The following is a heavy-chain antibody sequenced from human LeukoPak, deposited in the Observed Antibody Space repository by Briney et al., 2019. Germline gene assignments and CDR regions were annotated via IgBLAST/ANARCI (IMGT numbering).Heavy chain of an antibody. D-gene: IGHD3-10*01. V-gene: IGHV1-2*02. CDR1: GYIFTDYY. CDR2: INPNSGDT. CDR3: ARVRRFGELR. J-gene: IGHJ4*02. Sequence: ASVKVSCKASGYIFTDYYIHWVRQAPGQGLEWMGWINPNSGDTNDAQKFQGRVTLTRDTSISTAYMELSRLRSDDTAVYYCARVRRFGELRWGQGTLVTVSS.